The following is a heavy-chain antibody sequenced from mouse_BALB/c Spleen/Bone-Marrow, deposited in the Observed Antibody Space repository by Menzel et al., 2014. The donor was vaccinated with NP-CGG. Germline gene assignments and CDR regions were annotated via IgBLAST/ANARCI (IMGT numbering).Heavy chain of an antibody. CDR1: SYTFTDYA. CDR3: ARGDYDYAMDN. J-gene: IGHJ4*01. V-gene: IGHV1-67*01. Sequence: LVESGPELVRPGASVKISCKGSSYTFTDYAMHWVKQSHAKSLEWIGVISTYYGNTNYNQKFKRKATMTVDKSSSRAYMELARLTSEDSAVYYGARGDYDYAMDNWGQGTSVTVSS. CDR2: ISTYYGNT. D-gene: IGHD2-4*01.